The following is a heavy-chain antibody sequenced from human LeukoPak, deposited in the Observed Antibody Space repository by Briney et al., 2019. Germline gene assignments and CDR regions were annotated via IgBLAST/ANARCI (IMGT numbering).Heavy chain of an antibody. D-gene: IGHD6-19*01. Sequence: GGSLLLSCAASGFTFSTYNMNWVRQAPGKGLEWVSSISMRTNNIYYADSVKGRFTISRDNAKNSLYLQMDSLRADDTAMYYCARGGIAVQRRDVFDIWGQGTMVTVSS. CDR2: ISMRTNNI. V-gene: IGHV3-21*01. CDR3: ARGGIAVQRRDVFDI. CDR1: GFTFSTYN. J-gene: IGHJ3*02.